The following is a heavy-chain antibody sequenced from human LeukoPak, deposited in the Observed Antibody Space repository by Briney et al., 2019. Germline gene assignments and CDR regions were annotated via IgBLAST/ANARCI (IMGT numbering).Heavy chain of an antibody. Sequence: PGGSLRLSCAASGFSFSNYDMTWVRQAPGKGLDWVSPLSDSGGSTYYADSVKGRFTISRDNSKNTLYLQMSSLRAEDTAIYFCAKRLYYGSGPLDIWGQGTMVTVSS. D-gene: IGHD3-10*01. V-gene: IGHV3-23*01. CDR1: GFSFSNYD. CDR3: AKRLYYGSGPLDI. CDR2: LSDSGGST. J-gene: IGHJ3*02.